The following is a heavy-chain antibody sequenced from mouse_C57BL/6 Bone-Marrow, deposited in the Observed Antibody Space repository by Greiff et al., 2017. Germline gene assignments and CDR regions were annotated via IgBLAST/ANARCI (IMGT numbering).Heavy chain of an antibody. D-gene: IGHD2-1*01. CDR1: GYTFTDYY. J-gene: IGHJ3*01. Sequence: EVQLQQSGPVLVKPGASVKMSCKASGYTFTDYYMNWVKQSHGKSLEWIGVINPYNGGTSSNQKFKGKATLTVDKSSSTAYMERNSLSSEGSAVYYCVRGFYYGNYVGGAYWGHGTLVTVSA. CDR3: VRGFYYGNYVGGAY. CDR2: INPYNGGT. V-gene: IGHV1-19*01.